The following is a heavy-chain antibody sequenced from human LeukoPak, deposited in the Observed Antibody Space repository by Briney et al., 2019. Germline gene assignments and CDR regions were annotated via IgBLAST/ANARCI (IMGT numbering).Heavy chain of an antibody. J-gene: IGHJ5*02. CDR1: GFAFSSYS. CDR2: ISSSSSTI. Sequence: GGSPRLSCAASGFAFSSYSMNWVRQAPGKGLEWVSYISSSSSTIYYADSVKGRFTISRDNAKNSLYLQMNSLRAEDTAVYYCARELLLWFGESLKTNWFDPWGQGTLVTVSS. V-gene: IGHV3-48*01. CDR3: ARELLLWFGESLKTNWFDP. D-gene: IGHD3-10*01.